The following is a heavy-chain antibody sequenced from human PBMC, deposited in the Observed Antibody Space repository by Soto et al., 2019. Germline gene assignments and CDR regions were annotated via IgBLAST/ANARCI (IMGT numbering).Heavy chain of an antibody. V-gene: IGHV5-51*01. D-gene: IGHD3-16*01. Sequence: GESLKISCQGSGYSFTTHWVGWVRQMPGKGLEWMGIIYPGDSDARYSPSFQGQVTISVDESITTAFLQWSSLKASDSAMYYCARSQFDYVWGTSGYFDSWGQGTLVTVS. CDR1: GYSFTTHW. J-gene: IGHJ4*02. CDR2: IYPGDSDA. CDR3: ARSQFDYVWGTSGYFDS.